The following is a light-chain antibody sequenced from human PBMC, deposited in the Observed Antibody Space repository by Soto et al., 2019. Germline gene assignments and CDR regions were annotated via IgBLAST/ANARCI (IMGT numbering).Light chain of an antibody. CDR1: SSNIGIDY. CDR2: EDN. V-gene: IGLV1-51*02. J-gene: IGLJ2*01. CDR3: GAWDTSLSGGI. Sequence: QSVLTQPPSVSAAPGQKVTISCSGSSSNIGIDYVSWYQQLPGTAPKLLIYEDNKRPSGIPDRFSGSKSGTSATLDITGRQTGDEADYYCGAWDTSLSGGIFGGGTKVTVL.